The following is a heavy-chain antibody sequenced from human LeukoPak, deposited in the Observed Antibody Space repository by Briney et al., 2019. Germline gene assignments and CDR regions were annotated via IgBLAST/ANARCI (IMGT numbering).Heavy chain of an antibody. CDR2: ISGNSDTM. V-gene: IGHV3-48*01. CDR1: GFTFSVYS. Sequence: GGSLRLSCAASGFTFSVYSMNWVRQAPGKGLEGVSYISGNSDTMYYTDSVKGRFTISRDNAKNSLFLQMYSLRAEDTAVYYCVTSAGHLDHWGQGTLVTVSS. D-gene: IGHD1-14*01. J-gene: IGHJ4*02. CDR3: VTSAGHLDH.